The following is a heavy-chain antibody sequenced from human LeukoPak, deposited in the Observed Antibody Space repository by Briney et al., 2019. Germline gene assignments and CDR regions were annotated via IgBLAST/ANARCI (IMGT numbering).Heavy chain of an antibody. CDR2: IYYSGST. V-gene: IGHV4-59*01. Sequence: SETLSLTCTVSGGSISSYYWSWIRQPPGKGLEWIGYIYYSGSTNYNPSLKSRVTISVDTSENQFSLKLSSVTAADTAVYYCARGLLRRDGYNWVYWGQGTLVTVSS. D-gene: IGHD5-24*01. J-gene: IGHJ4*02. CDR3: ARGLLRRDGYNWVY. CDR1: GGSISSYY.